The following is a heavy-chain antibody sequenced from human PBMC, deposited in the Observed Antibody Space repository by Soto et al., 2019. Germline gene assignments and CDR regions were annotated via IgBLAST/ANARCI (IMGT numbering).Heavy chain of an antibody. D-gene: IGHD6-19*01. CDR3: ATDSVAVAGPYYYYYGMDV. CDR2: ISYDGSNK. V-gene: IGHV3-30-3*01. J-gene: IGHJ6*02. Sequence: QVQLVESGGGVVQPGRSLRLSCAASGFTFGSYAMHWVRQAPGKGLEWVAVISYDGSNKYYADSVKGRFTISRDNSKNTLYLQMNSLRAEDTAVYYCATDSVAVAGPYYYYYGMDVWGQGTTVTVSS. CDR1: GFTFGSYA.